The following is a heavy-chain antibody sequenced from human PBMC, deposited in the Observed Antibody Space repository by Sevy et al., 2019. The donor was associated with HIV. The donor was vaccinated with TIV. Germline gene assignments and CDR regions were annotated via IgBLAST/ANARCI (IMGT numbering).Heavy chain of an antibody. J-gene: IGHJ4*02. Sequence: SQTLSLTCAISGDSVSSNSAAWNWIRQSPSRGLEWLGRAYYRSKWYNDYAVSVKSRITINPDTSKNQFSLQPNSVTPEDTAVYYCASGPDYGGSSGPFDYWGQGTLVTVSS. D-gene: IGHD2-15*01. CDR2: AYYRSKWYN. CDR1: GDSVSSNSAA. CDR3: ASGPDYGGSSGPFDY. V-gene: IGHV6-1*01.